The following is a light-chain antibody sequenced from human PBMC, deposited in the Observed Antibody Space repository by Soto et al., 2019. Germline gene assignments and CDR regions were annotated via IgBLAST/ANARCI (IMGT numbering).Light chain of an antibody. V-gene: IGLV2-14*01. CDR2: EVS. CDR3: RSYTSSRTWV. J-gene: IGLJ3*02. Sequence: QSVLTQPASVSGSPGQSITISCTGTSSDVGGYKYVSWYQQHPGKAPKLMIYEVSNRPSGVSNRFSGSKSGNTASLTISGLQAEDEADYYCRSYTSSRTWVFGGGTKLTVL. CDR1: SSDVGGYKY.